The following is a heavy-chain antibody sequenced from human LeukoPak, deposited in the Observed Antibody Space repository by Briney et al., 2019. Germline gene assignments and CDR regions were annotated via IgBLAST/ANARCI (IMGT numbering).Heavy chain of an antibody. D-gene: IGHD3-22*01. CDR2: IYSGGST. J-gene: IGHJ4*02. CDR3: ARYYYDSSGYPYYFDY. Sequence: GGSLRLSCAASGFIVSNNYMSWVRQAPGKGLEWVSVIYSGGSTYYADSVKGRFTISRDNSKNTAYLQMNSLRAEDTAVYYCARYYYDSSGYPYYFDYWGQGTLVTVSS. V-gene: IGHV3-53*01. CDR1: GFIVSNNY.